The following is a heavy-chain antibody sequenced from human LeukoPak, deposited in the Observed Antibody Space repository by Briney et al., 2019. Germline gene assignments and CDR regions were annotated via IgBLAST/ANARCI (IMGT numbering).Heavy chain of an antibody. Sequence: SVKVSCKASGGTFSSYAISWVRQAPGQGLEWMGGIIPIFGTANYAQKFQGRVTITADESTSTAYMELSSLRSEDTAVYYCARDYGAKRVFDYWGQGTLVTVSS. CDR1: GGTFSSYA. J-gene: IGHJ4*02. V-gene: IGHV1-69*13. CDR2: IIPIFGTA. CDR3: ARDYGAKRVFDY. D-gene: IGHD4-23*01.